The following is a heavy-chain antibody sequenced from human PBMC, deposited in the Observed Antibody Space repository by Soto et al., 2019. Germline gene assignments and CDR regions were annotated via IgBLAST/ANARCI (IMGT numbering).Heavy chain of an antibody. Sequence: EVQLVESGGGLVKPGGSLRLSCAASGFTFSNAWMSWVRQAPGKGLEWVGRIKSKTDGGTTDYAAPVKGRFTISRDDSKNTLYLQMNSLKAEDTVVYYCTPDPRWSDYYYGIDVWGQGTKVTVSS. D-gene: IGHD2-15*01. CDR1: GFTFSNAW. J-gene: IGHJ6*02. V-gene: IGHV3-15*01. CDR2: IKSKTDGGTT. CDR3: TPDPRWSDYYYGIDV.